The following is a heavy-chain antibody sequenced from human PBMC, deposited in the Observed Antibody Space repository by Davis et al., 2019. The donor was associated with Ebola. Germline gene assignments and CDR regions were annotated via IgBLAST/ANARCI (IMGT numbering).Heavy chain of an antibody. CDR2: ISGSGGGT. Sequence: GESLKISCAASGFAFSNYWMTWVRQAPGKGLEWVSGISGSGGGTYYADSVKGRFTISRDNSKNTLYLQMNSLRAEDTAVYYCAKVRDDYWGQGTLVTVSA. CDR3: AKVRDDY. V-gene: IGHV3-23*01. J-gene: IGHJ4*02. CDR1: GFAFSNYW.